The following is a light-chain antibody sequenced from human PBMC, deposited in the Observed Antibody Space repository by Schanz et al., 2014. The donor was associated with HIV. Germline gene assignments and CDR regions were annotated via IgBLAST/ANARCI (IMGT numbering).Light chain of an antibody. Sequence: QSVLTQPPSVSAAPGRKVTISCSGSTSNIANNFVSWYQQLPGTAPKLLIYDNYKRPSEIPDRFSGSKSGTSATLGITGLQTGDEADYYCGAWDSSLSVLLFGGGIKLTVL. CDR3: GAWDSSLSVLL. J-gene: IGLJ2*01. CDR2: DNY. V-gene: IGLV1-51*01. CDR1: TSNIANNF.